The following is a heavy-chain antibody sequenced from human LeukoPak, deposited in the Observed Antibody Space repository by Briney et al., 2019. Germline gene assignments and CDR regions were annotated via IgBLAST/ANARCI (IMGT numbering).Heavy chain of an antibody. Sequence: SETLSPTCTVSGGSISSGGYYWSWIRQHPEKGLEWIGYIYYSGSTYYNPSLKSRVTISVDTSKNQFSLKLSSVTAADTAVYYCARDRRDGYNYHYYDYWGQGTLVTVSS. V-gene: IGHV4-31*03. CDR3: ARDRRDGYNYHYYDY. CDR2: IYYSGST. CDR1: GGSISSGGYY. J-gene: IGHJ4*02. D-gene: IGHD5-24*01.